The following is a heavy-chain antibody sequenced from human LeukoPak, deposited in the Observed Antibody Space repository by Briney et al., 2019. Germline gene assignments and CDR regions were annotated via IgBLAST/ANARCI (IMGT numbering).Heavy chain of an antibody. CDR2: INHSGST. D-gene: IGHD4-11*01. Sequence: PSETLSLTCAVYGGPFSGYYWNWIRQPPGKGLEWIGEINHSGSTNYNPSLKSRVTISVDTSKNQFSLKLSSVTAADTAVYYCARGYSIAESWGQGTLVTVSS. V-gene: IGHV4-34*01. CDR3: ARGYSIAES. CDR1: GGPFSGYY. J-gene: IGHJ4*02.